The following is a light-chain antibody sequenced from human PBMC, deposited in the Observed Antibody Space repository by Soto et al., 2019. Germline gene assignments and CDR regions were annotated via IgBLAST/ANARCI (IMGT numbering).Light chain of an antibody. CDR2: EGS. CDR3: CSYAGSSIPYV. V-gene: IGLV2-23*01. Sequence: QSVLTQPASVSGSPGQSITISCTGTSSDVGSYNLVSWYQQHPGKAPKLMIYEGSKRPSGVSNRFSGSKSGNTASLTISGLQAEDEADYYCCSYAGSSIPYVFGTGTKLTFL. CDR1: SSDVGSYNL. J-gene: IGLJ1*01.